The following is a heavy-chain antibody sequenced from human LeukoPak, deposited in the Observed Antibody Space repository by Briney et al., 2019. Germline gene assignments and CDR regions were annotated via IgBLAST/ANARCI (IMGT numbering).Heavy chain of an antibody. V-gene: IGHV3-9*01. CDR1: GFRFDGYA. D-gene: IGHD6-19*01. J-gene: IGHJ4*02. Sequence: TGGSLRLSCAGSGFRFDGYAMQWVRQVPGKGLEWVSSINWNGSGDLYADSVKGRFTISRDNAKNSLYLHMTSLGTEDTALYYCARGRRTVAGHFDSWSQGTLVTVSS. CDR3: ARGRRTVAGHFDS. CDR2: INWNGSGD.